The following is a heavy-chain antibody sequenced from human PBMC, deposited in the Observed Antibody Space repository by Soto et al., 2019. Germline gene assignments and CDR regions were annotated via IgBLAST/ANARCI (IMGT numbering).Heavy chain of an antibody. CDR1: GYSFTSYW. D-gene: IGHD2-2*01. CDR2: IDPSDSYT. J-gene: IGHJ6*02. Sequence: GESLKISCKGSGYSFTSYWISWVRQMPGKGLEWMGKIDPSDSYTNYSPSFQAHVTISADKSISTAYLQWSSLKASDTAMYYCARLMGYCSSTSCLYYYYYGMDVWGQGTTVTVSS. CDR3: ARLMGYCSSTSCLYYYYYGMDV. V-gene: IGHV5-10-1*01.